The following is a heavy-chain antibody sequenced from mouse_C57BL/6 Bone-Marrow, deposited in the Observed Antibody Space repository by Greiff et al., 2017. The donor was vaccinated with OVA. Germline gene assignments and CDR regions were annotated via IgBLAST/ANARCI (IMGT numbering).Heavy chain of an antibody. Sequence: QVTLKVSGPGILQPSQTLSLTCSFSGFSLSTSNMGIGWIRQPSGKGLEWLAHIWWNDDKYYNPSLKSRPTISKDTSKNQVVLKITSVDTADTATYYCAQMGDYDYYYAMDYWGQGTSVTVSS. J-gene: IGHJ4*01. CDR3: AQMGDYDYYYAMDY. V-gene: IGHV8-5*01. CDR1: GFSLSTSNMG. D-gene: IGHD2-4*01. CDR2: IWWNDDK.